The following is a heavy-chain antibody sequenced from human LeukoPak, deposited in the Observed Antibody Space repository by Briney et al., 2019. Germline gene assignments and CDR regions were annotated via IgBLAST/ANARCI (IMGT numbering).Heavy chain of an antibody. CDR1: GFTFSSYS. CDR3: ALVGATTWPVDY. V-gene: IGHV3-7*01. J-gene: IGHJ4*02. D-gene: IGHD1-26*01. Sequence: GGSLRLSCAASGFTFSSYSMNWVRQAPGRGLEWVANIKQDGSEKYYVDSVKGRFTISRDNAKNSLYLQMNSLRAEDTAVYYCALVGATTWPVDYWGQGTLVTVSS. CDR2: IKQDGSEK.